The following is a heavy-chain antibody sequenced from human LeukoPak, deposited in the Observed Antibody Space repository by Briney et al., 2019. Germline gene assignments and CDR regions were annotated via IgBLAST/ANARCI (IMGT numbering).Heavy chain of an antibody. CDR2: INTYNGNT. D-gene: IGHD6-13*01. CDR1: GYTFTTYG. Sequence: ASVKVSCKASGYTFTTYGVSWVRQAPGQGLEWMGWINTYNGNTNYAQKLQGRVTMTTDTSTSTAYMELRSLRSDDTAVYYCARDLRYTSTWDDTFDIWGQGTMVIVSS. CDR3: ARDLRYTSTWDDTFDI. V-gene: IGHV1-18*01. J-gene: IGHJ3*02.